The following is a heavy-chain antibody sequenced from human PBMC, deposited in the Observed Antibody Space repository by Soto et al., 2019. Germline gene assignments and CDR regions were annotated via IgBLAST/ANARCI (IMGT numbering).Heavy chain of an antibody. J-gene: IGHJ4*02. CDR3: ARESSARGYSGYDYGY. CDR2: IWYDGSNK. D-gene: IGHD5-12*01. V-gene: IGHV3-33*01. Sequence: QVQLVESGGGVVQPGRSLRLSCAASGFTFSSYGMHWVRQAPGKGLEWVAVIWYDGSNKYYAGSVKGRFTISRDNSKNTLYLQMNSLRAEDTAVYYCARESSARGYSGYDYGYWGQGTLVTVSS. CDR1: GFTFSSYG.